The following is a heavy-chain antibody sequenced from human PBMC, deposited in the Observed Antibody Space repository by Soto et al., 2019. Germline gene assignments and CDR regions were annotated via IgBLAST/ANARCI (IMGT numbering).Heavy chain of an antibody. CDR2: IYHSGST. V-gene: IGHV4-30-2*02. J-gene: IGHJ3*02. Sequence: SETLSLTCAVSGGSISSGGYSWSWIRQPPGKGLEWIGYIYHSGSTYYNPSLKSRVTISVDRSKNQFSLKLSSVTAADTAVYYCARWSQYYYDSSGYYLDAFDIWGQGTMVTVSS. D-gene: IGHD3-22*01. CDR3: ARWSQYYYDSSGYYLDAFDI. CDR1: GGSISSGGYS.